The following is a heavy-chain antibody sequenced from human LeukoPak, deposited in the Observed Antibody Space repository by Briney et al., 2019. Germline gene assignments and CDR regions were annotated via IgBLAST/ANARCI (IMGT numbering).Heavy chain of an antibody. CDR1: GFTFSSYA. D-gene: IGHD4-17*01. J-gene: IGHJ4*02. V-gene: IGHV3-64*01. Sequence: GGSLRPSCAASGFTFSSYAMHWVRQAPGKRLEYVSAISSNGGSTYYANSVKGRFTISRDNSKNTLYLQMGSLRAEDMAVYYCTRATTYYYEYWGQGTLVTVSS. CDR3: TRATTYYYEY. CDR2: ISSNGGST.